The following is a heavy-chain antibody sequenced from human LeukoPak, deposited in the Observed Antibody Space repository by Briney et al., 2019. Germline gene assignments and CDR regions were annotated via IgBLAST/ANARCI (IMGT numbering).Heavy chain of an antibody. D-gene: IGHD3-10*01. J-gene: IGHJ4*02. Sequence: PSETLSLTCTVSGGSISSYYWSWIRQPAGKGLEWIGRIYTSGSTNYNPSLKSRVTMSVDTSKNQFSLKLSSVTAADTAVYYCTREGDGSGSYHIRRGHFDYWGQGTLVTVSS. CDR3: TREGDGSGSYHIRRGHFDY. CDR1: GGSISSYY. V-gene: IGHV4-4*07. CDR2: IYTSGST.